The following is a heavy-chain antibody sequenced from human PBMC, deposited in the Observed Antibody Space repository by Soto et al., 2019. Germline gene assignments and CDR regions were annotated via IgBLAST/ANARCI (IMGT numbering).Heavy chain of an antibody. J-gene: IGHJ4*02. Sequence: QVQLVQSGAEVKKPGASVKVSCKASGYTFTNYDLNWVRQATGQGLEWMGWMNPASGNTAYAQKFQGNRTVTRATSISTACMELSSRRSEDTAVYYCATGSVGPNTGLDYWGQANLVTVSS. CDR2: MNPASGNT. CDR1: GYTFTNYD. V-gene: IGHV1-8*01. D-gene: IGHD1-26*01. CDR3: ATGSVGPNTGLDY.